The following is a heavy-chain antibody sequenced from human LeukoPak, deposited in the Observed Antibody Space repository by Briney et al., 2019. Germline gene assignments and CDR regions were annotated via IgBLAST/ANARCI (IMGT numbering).Heavy chain of an antibody. CDR1: GFTFSDYY. J-gene: IGHJ4*02. Sequence: GGSLRLSCAASGFTFSDYYMSWIRQAPGKGLEWVSYISISSSTIYYTDSVKGRFTISRDNAKNSLYPQMNSLRAEDTAVYYCATCTIFGDSYTNWGQGTLVTVSS. CDR3: ATCTIFGDSYTN. D-gene: IGHD3-3*01. CDR2: ISISSSTI. V-gene: IGHV3-11*04.